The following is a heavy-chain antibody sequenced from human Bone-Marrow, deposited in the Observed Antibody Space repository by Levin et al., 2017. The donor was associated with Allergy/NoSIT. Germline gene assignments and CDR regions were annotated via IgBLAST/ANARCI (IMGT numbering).Heavy chain of an antibody. V-gene: IGHV2-70*11. CDR2: IDWDDDK. D-gene: IGHD2-2*01. CDR1: GFSLSTSGMC. CDR3: ARIRRSTVYSTSFSQSKPFYFHYSMDV. Sequence: SGPTLVKPTQTLTLTCSFSGFSLSTSGMCVTWIRQSPGKALEWLARIDWDDDKYYNTSLKTRLTISKDTSKNQVVLTMTNMDPVDTATYYCARIRRSTVYSTSFSQSKPFYFHYSMDVWGKGTTVTVSS. J-gene: IGHJ6*03.